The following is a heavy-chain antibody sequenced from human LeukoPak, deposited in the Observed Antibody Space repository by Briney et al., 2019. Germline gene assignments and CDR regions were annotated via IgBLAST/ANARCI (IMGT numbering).Heavy chain of an antibody. CDR1: GFTFDDYT. Sequence: GGSLRLSSAASGFTFDDYTMHWVRQAPGKGLEWVSHISWDGGSTYYADSVKGRFTISRDNSKNSLYLQMNTLRTEDTALYYCAKDNMVGATSTLGYWGQGTLVTVSS. D-gene: IGHD1-26*01. J-gene: IGHJ4*02. CDR3: AKDNMVGATSTLGY. CDR2: ISWDGGST. V-gene: IGHV3-43*01.